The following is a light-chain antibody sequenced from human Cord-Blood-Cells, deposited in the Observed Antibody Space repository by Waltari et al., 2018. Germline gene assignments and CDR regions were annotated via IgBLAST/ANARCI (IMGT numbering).Light chain of an antibody. Sequence: IQLTQSPSSLSPSVGDRVTITCRASQGISSYLAWYQQKPGKAPKLLIYAASTLQSGVPSRFSGSGSGTDFTLTISSLQPEDFATYYCQQLNSYSWTFGQGTKVEIK. J-gene: IGKJ1*01. V-gene: IGKV1-9*01. CDR2: AAS. CDR3: QQLNSYSWT. CDR1: QGISSY.